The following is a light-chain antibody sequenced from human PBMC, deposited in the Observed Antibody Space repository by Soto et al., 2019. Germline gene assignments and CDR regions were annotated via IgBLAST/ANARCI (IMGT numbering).Light chain of an antibody. CDR3: QQSYSTPFS. CDR2: AAS. J-gene: IGKJ3*01. CDR1: QSISSY. Sequence: DIQMTQSPSSLSASVGDRVTITCRASQSISSYLNWYQQKPGKAPKLVIYAASSLESGVPSRFSGSGSGIEFTLTIMSLQPEEFASYYCQQSYSTPFSFGPGTKVDIK. V-gene: IGKV1-39*01.